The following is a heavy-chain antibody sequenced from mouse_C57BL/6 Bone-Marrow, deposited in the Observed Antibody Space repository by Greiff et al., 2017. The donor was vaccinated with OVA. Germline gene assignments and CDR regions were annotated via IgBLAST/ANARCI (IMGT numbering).Heavy chain of an antibody. CDR3: ARSLSGYFDY. CDR2: IHPYHGVT. Sequence: EVQLQQSGPELVKPGDSVQISCKASGYSFTGYFMNWVMQSHGKSLAWIGRIHPYHGVTFYNQKFNGQATLTVDKSSSTAHMGLRSLTSVDSAVDYCARSLSGYFDYWGQGTTLTVSS. V-gene: IGHV1-20*01. CDR1: GYSFTGYF. J-gene: IGHJ2*01.